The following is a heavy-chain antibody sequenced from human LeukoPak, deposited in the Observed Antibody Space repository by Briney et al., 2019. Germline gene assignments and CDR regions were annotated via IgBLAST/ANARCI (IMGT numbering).Heavy chain of an antibody. CDR2: IYPGASDT. D-gene: IGHD4-17*01. CDR1: GYSVTSSW. V-gene: IGHV5-51*01. CDR3: ARHGGYGDYAY. J-gene: IGHJ4*02. Sequence: GECLKISWKGSGYSVTSSWIGWVRQMAGKGRGWMGIIYPGASDTRSTPPFPGQVTISDDKSISTAYLQWTSLKASDTAMYFCARHGGYGDYAYWGQGTLVTVSS.